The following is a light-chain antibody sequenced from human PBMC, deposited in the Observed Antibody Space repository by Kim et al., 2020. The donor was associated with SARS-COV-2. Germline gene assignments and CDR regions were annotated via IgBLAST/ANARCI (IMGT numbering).Light chain of an antibody. Sequence: ASVKLTCSLNSGHSSYASAWHQQQPEKGPRYLMKINSDGSHTKGDGIPDRFSGSSSGAERYLTIASLQSEDAADYYCQAWGTGIPVFGGGTKVTVL. V-gene: IGLV4-69*02. CDR2: INSDGSH. CDR1: SGHSSYA. J-gene: IGLJ3*02. CDR3: QAWGTGIPV.